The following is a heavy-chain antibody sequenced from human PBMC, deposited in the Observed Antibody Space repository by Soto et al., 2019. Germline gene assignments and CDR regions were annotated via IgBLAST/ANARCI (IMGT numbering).Heavy chain of an antibody. CDR1: GVSISSGNW. J-gene: IGHJ4*02. Sequence: SETLSLTCAVSGVSISSGNWWTWVRQSPRKGLEYIGEIFHDGTANYYSSFGRRVAMSVDKSKNQFSLRLTSVTAADTAIYYCARLVYDTRLNYLYFDFWGQGALVTVSS. V-gene: IGHV4-4*02. CDR3: ARLVYDTRLNYLYFDF. CDR2: IFHDGTA. D-gene: IGHD3-16*01.